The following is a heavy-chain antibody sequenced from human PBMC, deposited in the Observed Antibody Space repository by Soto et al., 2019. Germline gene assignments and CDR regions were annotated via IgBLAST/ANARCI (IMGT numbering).Heavy chain of an antibody. CDR2: IYYSGGT. J-gene: IGHJ5*02. CDR1: GAALSSGGYF. Sequence: PSGTLSLTRTGSGAALSSGGYFCTWVRQPPGKGLEWLGYIYYSGGTNYNPSLKSRVTISLDKSKSQFSLRLISVTAADTAVYYCTREQSGDNYFDPWGQGTLVTVS. CDR3: TREQSGDNYFDP. V-gene: IGHV4-61*08. D-gene: IGHD3-10*01.